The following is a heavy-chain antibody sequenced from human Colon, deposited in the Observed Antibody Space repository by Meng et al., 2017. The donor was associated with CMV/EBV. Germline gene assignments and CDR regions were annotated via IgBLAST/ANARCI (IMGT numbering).Heavy chain of an antibody. Sequence: RLSCAGSGFTFRDNYMSWIRQAPGKGLEWSSYISSSSATIYYADSVKGRFTISRDNAKQTLYLEMNNLRAEDTAVYYCASRYSYVGFWGHGTLVTVSS. D-gene: IGHD5-12*01. CDR3: ASRYSYVGF. CDR2: ISSSSATI. CDR1: GFTFRDNY. V-gene: IGHV3-11*01. J-gene: IGHJ4*01.